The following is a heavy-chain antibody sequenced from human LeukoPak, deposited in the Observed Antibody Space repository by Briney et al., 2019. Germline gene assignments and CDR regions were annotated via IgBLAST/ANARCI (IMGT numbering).Heavy chain of an antibody. Sequence: GGSLRLSCAASGFTFSSYGMHWVRQAAGKGLEWVAVIWYDGSNKYYADSVKGRLNISRDNSKNTLYLQMNSLRAEDTAVYYCARDLYYYDSSGSFRDWGQGAPVTVSS. V-gene: IGHV3-33*01. D-gene: IGHD3-22*01. J-gene: IGHJ4*02. CDR1: GFTFSSYG. CDR3: ARDLYYYDSSGSFRD. CDR2: IWYDGSNK.